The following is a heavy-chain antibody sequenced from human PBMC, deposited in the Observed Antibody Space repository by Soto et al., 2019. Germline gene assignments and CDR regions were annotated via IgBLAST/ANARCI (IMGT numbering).Heavy chain of an antibody. CDR2: ISDDGSQK. J-gene: IGHJ6*02. V-gene: IGHV3-30*18. CDR1: GFTFSSYG. CDR3: AKAGASGSFAYYGMDV. Sequence: GGSLRLSCAASGFTFSSYGIHWVRQAPGKGLEWVAVISDDGSQKYYGDSVKGRFTISRDNSKSTLYLQMNSLNAEDTAVYWCAKAGASGSFAYYGMDVWGQGTTVTVSS. D-gene: IGHD3-10*01.